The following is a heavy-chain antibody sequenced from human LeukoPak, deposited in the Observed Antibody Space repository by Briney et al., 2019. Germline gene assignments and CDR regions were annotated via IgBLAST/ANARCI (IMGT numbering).Heavy chain of an antibody. D-gene: IGHD6-19*01. CDR1: GFTFIDYD. J-gene: IGHJ4*02. CDR3: ARGGIQVSGIDEFDY. CDR2: IGIRGDT. Sequence: GGSLRLSCAASGFTFIDYDMHWVRHVIGKGLKWVSAIGIRGDTHYSGSVKGRFTICRENAESSLYLQMNSLRAEDTAVYYCARGGIQVSGIDEFDYWGQGTLVTVSS. V-gene: IGHV3-13*01.